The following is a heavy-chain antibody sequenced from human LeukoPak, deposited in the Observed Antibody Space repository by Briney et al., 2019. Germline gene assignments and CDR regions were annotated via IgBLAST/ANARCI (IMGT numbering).Heavy chain of an antibody. D-gene: IGHD3-9*01. V-gene: IGHV4-4*07. CDR3: ARDAPSDYDILTGYGEFDY. Sequence: PSETLSLTCTVSGGSNSSYYWSWIRQPAGKGLEWIGRIYTSGSTNYNPSLKSRVTMSVDTSKNQFSLKLSSVTAADTAVYYCARDAPSDYDILTGYGEFDYWGQGTLVTVSS. J-gene: IGHJ4*02. CDR1: GGSNSSYY. CDR2: IYTSGST.